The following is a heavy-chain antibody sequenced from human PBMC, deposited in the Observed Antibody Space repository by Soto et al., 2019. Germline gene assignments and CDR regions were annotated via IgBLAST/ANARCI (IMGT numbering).Heavy chain of an antibody. CDR2: IYYSGST. CDR1: GGSISSYY. V-gene: IGHV4-59*08. D-gene: IGHD4-17*01. J-gene: IGHJ4*02. CDR3: ARRYGDYGHYFDY. Sequence: PSETLSLTCTVSGGSISSYYWSWIRQPPGKGLEWIGYIYYSGSTNYNPSLRSRVTISVDTSKNQFSLKLSSVTAADTAVYYCARRYGDYGHYFDYWGQGTLVTVSS.